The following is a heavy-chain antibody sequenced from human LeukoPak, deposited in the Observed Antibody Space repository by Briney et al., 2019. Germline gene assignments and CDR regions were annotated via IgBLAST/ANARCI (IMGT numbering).Heavy chain of an antibody. J-gene: IGHJ6*03. Sequence: SETLSLTRAMYGGSFSGYYWSWIRQPPGKGLEWIGQINHSGSTNYNPSLKSRVTISVDTSKNQFSLKLSSATAADTAVYYCARVAQPDYDILTGYYPYYYYYMDVWGKGTTVTVSS. CDR1: GGSFSGYY. CDR2: INHSGST. CDR3: ARVAQPDYDILTGYYPYYYYYMDV. V-gene: IGHV4-34*01. D-gene: IGHD3-9*01.